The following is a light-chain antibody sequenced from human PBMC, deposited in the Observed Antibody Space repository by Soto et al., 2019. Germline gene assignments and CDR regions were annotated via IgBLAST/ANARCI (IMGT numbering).Light chain of an antibody. V-gene: IGLV1-40*01. CDR1: SSNIGAGYD. CDR3: QSYDTNLTGV. J-gene: IGLJ1*01. Sequence: QSVLTQPPSVSGAPGQRVTISCTGSSSNIGAGYDVHWYQQFPGTAPKLLIYANNNRPSGVPDRFSASKSGTSASLAITGLQADDAADYYCQSYDTNLTGVFGTGTKLTVL. CDR2: ANN.